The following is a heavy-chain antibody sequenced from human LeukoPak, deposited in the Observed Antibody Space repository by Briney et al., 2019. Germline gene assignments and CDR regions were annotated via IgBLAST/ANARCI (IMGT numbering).Heavy chain of an antibody. D-gene: IGHD2-15*01. J-gene: IGHJ4*02. CDR1: GFTFSSYA. CDR2: ISGSGGSA. CDR3: AKETVVVVVAAYFDY. Sequence: GGSLRLSCAASGFTFSSYAMSWVRQAPGKGLEWVSAISGSGGSAYYADSVKGRFTISRDNSKNTLYLQMNSLRAEDTAVYYCAKETVVVVVAAYFDYWGQGTLVTVSS. V-gene: IGHV3-23*01.